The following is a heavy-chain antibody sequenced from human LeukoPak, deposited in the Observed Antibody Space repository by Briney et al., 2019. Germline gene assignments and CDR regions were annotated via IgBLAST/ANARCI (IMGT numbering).Heavy chain of an antibody. CDR1: GFIFISYE. D-gene: IGHD6-13*01. CDR3: ARVGALSSSWLLY. Sequence: GGSLRLSCAVSGFIFISYEMNWVRQAPGKGLEWVSSISRSATTIYYADSVKGRFTISRDNAKNSLYLQMNSLRAEDTAVYFCARVGALSSSWLLYWGQGTLVTVSS. CDR2: ISRSATTI. V-gene: IGHV3-48*03. J-gene: IGHJ4*02.